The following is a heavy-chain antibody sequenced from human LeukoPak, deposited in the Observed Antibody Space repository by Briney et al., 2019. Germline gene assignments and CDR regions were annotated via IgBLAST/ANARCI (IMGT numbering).Heavy chain of an antibody. J-gene: IGHJ6*03. D-gene: IGHD2-2*01. CDR2: ISAYNGNT. Sequence: GASVKVSCKASGYTFTNSYIHWVRQAPGQGLEWMGWISAYNGNTKYPQKLQGRVTMTTDTSTSTAYMELRSLRSDDTAMYYCARGPIIDIVIVPAADDYYYMDVWGKGTTVTVSS. V-gene: IGHV1-18*04. CDR1: GYTFTNSY. CDR3: ARGPIIDIVIVPAADDYYYMDV.